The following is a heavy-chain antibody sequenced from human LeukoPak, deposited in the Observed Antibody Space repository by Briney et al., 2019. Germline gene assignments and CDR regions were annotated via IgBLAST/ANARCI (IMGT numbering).Heavy chain of an antibody. V-gene: IGHV3-7*01. Sequence: TGGSLRLSCAASGFTFSSYWMSWVRQAPGKGLEWVANIKQDGSEKYYVDSVKGRFTISRDNAKNSLYLQMISLRAEDTAVYYCARVGRRGTYYYMDVWGKGTTVTVSS. CDR2: IKQDGSEK. CDR3: ARVGRRGTYYYMDV. CDR1: GFTFSSYW. D-gene: IGHD3-16*01. J-gene: IGHJ6*03.